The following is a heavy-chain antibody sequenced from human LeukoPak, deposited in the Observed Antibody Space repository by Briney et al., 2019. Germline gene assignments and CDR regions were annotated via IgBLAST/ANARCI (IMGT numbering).Heavy chain of an antibody. J-gene: IGHJ4*02. V-gene: IGHV3-7*01. D-gene: IGHD6-13*01. CDR3: AKDNGEQQLVDYFDY. CDR1: GFTFNNYY. CDR2: IYQDGSEK. Sequence: GGSLRLSCEASGFTFNNYYMSWVRQAPGKGLEWVANIYQDGSEKYYVESVKGRFTISRDNAKNSLYLQMNSLRAEDTAVYYCAKDNGEQQLVDYFDYWGQGTLVTVSS.